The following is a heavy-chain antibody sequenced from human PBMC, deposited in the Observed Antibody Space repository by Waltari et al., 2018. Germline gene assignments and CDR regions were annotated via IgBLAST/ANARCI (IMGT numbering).Heavy chain of an antibody. V-gene: IGHV3-23*01. CDR3: AKRGLASGHFDC. J-gene: IGHJ4*02. Sequence: EVHLLESGGGLVQPGGSLRLSCAASGFTFSTYAMSWVRQAPGKGLEWVSAIGPAGSGTYYADSVKGRFTISRDNSKNTLHLEMNSLRAEDTAIYYCAKRGLASGHFDCWGPGTLVTVSS. D-gene: IGHD3-3*01. CDR1: GFTFSTYA. CDR2: IGPAGSGT.